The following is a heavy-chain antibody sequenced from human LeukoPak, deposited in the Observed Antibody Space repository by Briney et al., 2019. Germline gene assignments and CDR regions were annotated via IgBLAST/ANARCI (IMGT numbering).Heavy chain of an antibody. V-gene: IGHV4-39*07. CDR1: GDSVTNTRYY. CDR3: ARESSVTATY. CDR2: IYYTGDT. D-gene: IGHD2-15*01. Sequence: SETLSLTCTVSGDSVTNTRYYWGWIRQPPGKGLEWIGTIYYTGDTYYNPSLKSRVTISVDTSSDQFSLELTSVTAADTAVYYCARESSVTATYWGQGTLVIVSS. J-gene: IGHJ4*02.